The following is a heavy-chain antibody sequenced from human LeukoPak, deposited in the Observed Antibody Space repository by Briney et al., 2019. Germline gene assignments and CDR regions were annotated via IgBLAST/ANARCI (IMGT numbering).Heavy chain of an antibody. CDR2: ISVGAEYI. CDR3: ASGPPFKKYFEY. J-gene: IGHJ4*02. V-gene: IGHV3-23*01. Sequence: GVSLRLSCAASGSTFSTYVMNWFRQAPGKGLEWVSTISVGAEYIFYADSVKGRFTISRDDSNNALYLQMHSLRAEDTALYYCASGPPFKKYFEYWGQGTLVTVSA. D-gene: IGHD2-15*01. CDR1: GSTFSTYV.